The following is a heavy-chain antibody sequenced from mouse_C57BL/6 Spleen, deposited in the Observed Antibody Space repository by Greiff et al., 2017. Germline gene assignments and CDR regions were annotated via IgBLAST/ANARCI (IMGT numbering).Heavy chain of an antibody. CDR3: ARRLRDY. V-gene: IGHV1-18*01. D-gene: IGHD3-2*02. Sequence: EVQLQQSGPELVKPGASVKISCKASGYTFTDYNMDWVKQSHGKSLEWIGDINPNNGGTIYNQKFKGKATLTVDNSSSTAYMELRSLTSEDTAVYYCARRLRDYWGQGTSVTVSS. J-gene: IGHJ4*01. CDR1: GYTFTDYN. CDR2: INPNNGGT.